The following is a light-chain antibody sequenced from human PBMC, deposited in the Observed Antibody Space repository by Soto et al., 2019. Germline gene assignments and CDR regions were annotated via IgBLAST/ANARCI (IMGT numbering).Light chain of an antibody. J-gene: IGKJ3*01. CDR3: QHYSSSPPEFT. CDR2: GAS. Sequence: EIVLTQSPATLSLSPGERATLSCRASQSVSTNYLAWYQQRPGQAPRLLIFGASYRATGIPDRFSGSGSGTDFTLTISRLEPEDFAAYYCQHYSSSPPEFTFGPGTKVDSK. CDR1: QSVSTNY. V-gene: IGKV3-20*01.